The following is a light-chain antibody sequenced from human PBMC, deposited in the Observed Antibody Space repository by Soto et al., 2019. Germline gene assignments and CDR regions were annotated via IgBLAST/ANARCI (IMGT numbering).Light chain of an antibody. CDR2: GAS. CDR3: QLSQQRSSSPPLA. V-gene: IGKV3D-20*02. J-gene: IGKJ5*01. CDR1: QIVTSTY. Sequence: EIVLTQSPLTLSFSPGERSTLCCRSSQIVTSTYLAWYQQKPGQAPRLLIYGASSRAIGIPDRFSGSVSGSDFTPSISSLEPEDFAVYYCQLSQQRSSSPPLASGQGTRPEIK.